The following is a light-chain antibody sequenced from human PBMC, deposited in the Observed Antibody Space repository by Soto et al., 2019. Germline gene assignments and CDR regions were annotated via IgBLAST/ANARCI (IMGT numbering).Light chain of an antibody. Sequence: EIVMTQSPGTLSASPGERATLSCRASQSVSSNLAWYQQKPGQAPRLLIYAVSTRATGIPAMFSGSGSGTDFTLTISSLQSEDFAVYYCQQYNKWPLTFGQGTKVEIK. V-gene: IGKV3-15*01. CDR1: QSVSSN. CDR2: AVS. CDR3: QQYNKWPLT. J-gene: IGKJ1*01.